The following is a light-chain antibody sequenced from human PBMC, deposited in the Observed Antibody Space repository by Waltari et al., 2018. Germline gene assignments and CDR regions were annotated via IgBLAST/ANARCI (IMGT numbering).Light chain of an antibody. CDR1: STAVGAYNY. Sequence: QSALTQPRSVSGSPGQSVTISCTGTSTAVGAYNYVSCHQQHPGKAPKLMIYDVSKRPSGVPDRFSDSKSGNTASLTISGLQAEDEADYYCCSYTGTYTHWVFGGGTKLTVL. CDR2: DVS. J-gene: IGLJ3*02. CDR3: CSYTGTYTHWV. V-gene: IGLV2-11*01.